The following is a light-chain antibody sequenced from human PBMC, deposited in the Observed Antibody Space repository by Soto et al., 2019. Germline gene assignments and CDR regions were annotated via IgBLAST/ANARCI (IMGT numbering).Light chain of an antibody. V-gene: IGKV3-15*01. Sequence: EIVMTQSPSTLSVSPGETPPLSCRASQSVSSKLAWYQQKPGQAPRLLIYGASTRATGIPARFSGSGSGTEFTLIISSLQSEDSAVYYCQQYNSWLWTFGQGTKVDIK. CDR2: GAS. CDR3: QQYNSWLWT. J-gene: IGKJ1*01. CDR1: QSVSSK.